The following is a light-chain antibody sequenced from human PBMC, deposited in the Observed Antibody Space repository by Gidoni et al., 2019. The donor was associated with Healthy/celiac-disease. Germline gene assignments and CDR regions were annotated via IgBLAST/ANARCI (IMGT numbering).Light chain of an antibody. CDR2: DAS. CDR3: QQYDNPMYT. V-gene: IGKV1-33*01. Sequence: DIQMTHSPSSLSASVGDRVTITCQASQDIRNYLNWYQQKPGKAPKLLIYDASNLEIGVPSRFSGSGSGTDFTFTISSLQPEDIATYYCQQYDNPMYTFGQGTKLEIK. J-gene: IGKJ2*01. CDR1: QDIRNY.